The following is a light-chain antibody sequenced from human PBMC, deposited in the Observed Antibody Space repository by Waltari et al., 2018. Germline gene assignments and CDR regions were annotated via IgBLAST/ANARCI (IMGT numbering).Light chain of an antibody. CDR2: GNS. CDR1: RPTNRARYH. Sequence: QSVLTPPPSVSAAPGPRAPIPRTGSRPTNRARYHVPRYQPLPGTAPKLLIYGNSNRPSGFPDRFSGSKSGTSASLAITGLQAEDEADYYCQSYDSSLSGVVFGGGTKLTVL. J-gene: IGLJ2*01. CDR3: QSYDSSLSGVV. V-gene: IGLV1-40*01.